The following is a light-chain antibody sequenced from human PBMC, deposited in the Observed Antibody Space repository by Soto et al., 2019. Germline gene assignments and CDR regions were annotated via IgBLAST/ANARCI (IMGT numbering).Light chain of an antibody. J-gene: IGLJ1*01. V-gene: IGLV2-14*01. CDR1: SSDVGGYNS. CDR3: YSYTSTGTYV. CDR2: DVT. Sequence: QSVLTQPASVSGSPGQSITISCTGTSSDVGGYNSVSWYQQHPDKAPKLMIYDVTNRPLGVSNRFSGSKSGNTASLTISGLQAEDEADYYCYSYTSTGTYVFGTGTKLTVL.